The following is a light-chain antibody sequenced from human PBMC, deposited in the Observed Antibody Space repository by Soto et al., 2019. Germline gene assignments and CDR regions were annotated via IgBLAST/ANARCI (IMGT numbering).Light chain of an antibody. V-gene: IGKV3-11*01. CDR3: QQRSNWPLYT. CDR1: QSVSSY. Sequence: EIVLTQSPATLSLSPGERATLSCRASQSVSSYSAWYQQKPGQAPRLLIYDASNRATGIPARFSGSGSGTDFTLTIISLEPEDCAVYYCQQRSNWPLYTFGQGTKVEIK. CDR2: DAS. J-gene: IGKJ2*01.